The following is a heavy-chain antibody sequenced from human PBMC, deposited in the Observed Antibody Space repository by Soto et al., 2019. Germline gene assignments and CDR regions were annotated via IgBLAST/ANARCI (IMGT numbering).Heavy chain of an antibody. CDR3: ARVGGQLFGDHGMDV. CDR2: MSPSSGNT. J-gene: IGHJ6*02. V-gene: IGHV1-8*01. Sequence: QVQLVQSGAEVKKPGASVKVSCKASGYTFTTYEINWVRQVPGQGLEWMGWMSPSSGNTGYVDQFRGRVTMTSNTSMTTAYMELSSLISEDTAVYYCARVGGQLFGDHGMDVWGQGTTVTVSS. CDR1: GYTFTTYE. D-gene: IGHD3-10*01.